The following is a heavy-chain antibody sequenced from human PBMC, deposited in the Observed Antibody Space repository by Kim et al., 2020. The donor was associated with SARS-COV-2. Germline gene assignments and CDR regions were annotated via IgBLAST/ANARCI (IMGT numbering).Heavy chain of an antibody. J-gene: IGHJ3*01. Sequence: SGPTLVNPTETLTLTCTWSRFSLRTTGVGVGWIRQPPGKALEWVAFIYWDDSKRFSPSLRGKLSITKDISKNQVVLTVTNMDPLDTGTYFCAHSGDFTWGAYDVWGQGTLVTVSS. CDR2: IYWDDSK. CDR1: RFSLRTTGVG. V-gene: IGHV2-5*02. CDR3: AHSGDFTWGAYDV. D-gene: IGHD2-21*01.